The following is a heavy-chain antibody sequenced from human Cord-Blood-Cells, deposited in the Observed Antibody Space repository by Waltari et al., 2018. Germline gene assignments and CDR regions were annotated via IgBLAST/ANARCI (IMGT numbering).Heavy chain of an antibody. CDR2: INHSGST. Sequence: QVQLQQWGAGLLKPSETLSLTCAVYGGSFSGYYWSWIRQPPGKGLEWIGEINHSGSTTSNPSLRSRVTTSVDTAKTQFSVKLSSVTAADTAVYYCARGPYYYDSSGYYNWFDPWGQGTLVTVSS. J-gene: IGHJ5*02. CDR3: ARGPYYYDSSGYYNWFDP. D-gene: IGHD3-22*01. V-gene: IGHV4-34*01. CDR1: GGSFSGYY.